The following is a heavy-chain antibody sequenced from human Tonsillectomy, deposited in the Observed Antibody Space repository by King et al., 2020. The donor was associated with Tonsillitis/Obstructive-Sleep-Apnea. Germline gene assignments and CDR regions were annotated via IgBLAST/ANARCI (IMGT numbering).Heavy chain of an antibody. CDR3: AAWGPGRCAFGI. V-gene: IGHV4-39*01. CDR2: IYYSGST. J-gene: IGHJ3*02. D-gene: IGHD3-16*01. CDR1: GGSIRSTSQY. Sequence: QLQESGPGLVKPSETLSLTCTVSGGSIRSTSQYWGWIRQPPGKGLEWIGSIYYSGSTYYNPSLKSRVIIYVDTSKNQFSLKLSSVTAADTAVYYCAAWGPGRCAFGIWGQGTMVTVSS.